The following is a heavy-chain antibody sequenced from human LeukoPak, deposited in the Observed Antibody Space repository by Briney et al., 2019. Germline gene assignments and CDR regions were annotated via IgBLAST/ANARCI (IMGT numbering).Heavy chain of an antibody. CDR2: INGDNSDT. CDR3: ARVGGELVELYYYYYYMDV. V-gene: IGHV3-23*01. Sequence: PGGSLRLSCAASGFTMSNNAMSWVRQAPGKGLEWVSAINGDNSDTNYAESVKGRFTISRDNSRNTLYLQMNSLRAEDTAVYYCARVGGELVELYYYYYYMDVWGKGTTVTVSS. J-gene: IGHJ6*03. CDR1: GFTMSNNA. D-gene: IGHD6-6*01.